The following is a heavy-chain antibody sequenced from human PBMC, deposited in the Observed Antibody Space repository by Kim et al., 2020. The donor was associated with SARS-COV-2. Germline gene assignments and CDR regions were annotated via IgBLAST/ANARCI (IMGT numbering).Heavy chain of an antibody. CDR3: ARAYLATIGY. CDR2: INHSGST. J-gene: IGHJ4*02. Sequence: SETLSLTCAVYGGSFSDYYWIWIRQPPGKGLEWIGEINHSGSTNQNPSLESRVTISVDTSKNQFSLKLKSVTAADTAVYYCARAYLATIGYWGQGTLVP. CDR1: GGSFSDYY. V-gene: IGHV4-34*01. D-gene: IGHD5-12*01.